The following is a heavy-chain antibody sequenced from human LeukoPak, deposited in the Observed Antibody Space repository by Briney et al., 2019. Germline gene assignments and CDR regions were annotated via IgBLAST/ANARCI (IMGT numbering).Heavy chain of an antibody. CDR1: GYTFTSYG. D-gene: IGHD3-22*01. CDR3: ARVIGDYYDSSGYSD. CDR2: ISAYNGNT. Sequence: ASVKVSCKASGYTFTSYGISWVRQAPGQGLEWMGWISAYNGNTNYAQKLQGRVTMTTDTSTSTAYMELRSLRSDDTAVYYCARVIGDYYDSSGYSDWGQGTLVTVSS. J-gene: IGHJ4*02. V-gene: IGHV1-18*01.